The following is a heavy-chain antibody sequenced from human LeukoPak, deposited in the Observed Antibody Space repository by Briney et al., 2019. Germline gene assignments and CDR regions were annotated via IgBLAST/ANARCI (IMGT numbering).Heavy chain of an antibody. J-gene: IGHJ4*02. Sequence: ASVKVSCKASGYTFTGYYMHWVRQAPGQGLEWMGWINPNSGATNYAQKFQGRVSMTRDTSINTAYMELSSLRSDDTAVYYCARSLISSSWYRSDYWGQGTLVTVSS. V-gene: IGHV1-2*02. CDR2: INPNSGAT. CDR1: GYTFTGYY. D-gene: IGHD6-13*01. CDR3: ARSLISSSWYRSDY.